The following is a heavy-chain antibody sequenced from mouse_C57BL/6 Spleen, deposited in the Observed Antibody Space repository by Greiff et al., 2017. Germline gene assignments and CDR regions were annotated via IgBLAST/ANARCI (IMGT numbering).Heavy chain of an antibody. CDR1: GYTFTSYW. Sequence: QVQLQQPGAELVQPGASVKLSCKASGYTFTSYWMPWVKQRPGQGLEWIGMIHPNSGSTNYNEKFKSPDTMTVAKSSSTAYMQLSSLTSEDYAVYYCARGYYGSSYEAWYAYWGQGTLVTVSA. V-gene: IGHV1-64*01. CDR3: ARGYYGSSYEAWYAY. CDR2: IHPNSGST. J-gene: IGHJ3*01. D-gene: IGHD1-1*01.